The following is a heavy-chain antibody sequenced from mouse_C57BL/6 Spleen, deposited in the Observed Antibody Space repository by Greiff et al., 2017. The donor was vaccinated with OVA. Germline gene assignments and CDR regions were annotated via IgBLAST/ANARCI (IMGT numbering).Heavy chain of an antibody. CDR2: IDPSDSYT. V-gene: IGHV1-69*01. CDR3: ARRRYGYYFDY. J-gene: IGHJ2*01. Sequence: QVQLQQSGAELVMPGASVKLSCKASGYTFTSYWMHWVKQRPGQGLEWIGEIDPSDSYTNYNQKFKGKSTLTVDKSSSTAYMQLSSLTSEDSAVYYCARRRYGYYFDYWGQGTTLTVSS. D-gene: IGHD1-2*01. CDR1: GYTFTSYW.